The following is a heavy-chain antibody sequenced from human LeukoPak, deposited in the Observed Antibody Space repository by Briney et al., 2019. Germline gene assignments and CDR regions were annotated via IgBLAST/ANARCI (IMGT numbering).Heavy chain of an antibody. D-gene: IGHD2-21*01. J-gene: IGHJ4*02. CDR1: GESISGFY. CDR3: ARGVVIAPQTFDY. CDR2: VYYSGST. Sequence: SETLSLTCTVSGESISGFYWTWIRQPPGKGLEWIGYVYYSGSTNYNPSLKSRVTISVDTSKNQFSLKLSSVTAADTAVYYCARGVVIAPQTFDYWGQGTLVTVSS. V-gene: IGHV4-59*01.